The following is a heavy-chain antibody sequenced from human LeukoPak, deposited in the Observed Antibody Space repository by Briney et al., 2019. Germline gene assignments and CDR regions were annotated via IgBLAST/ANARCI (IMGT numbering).Heavy chain of an antibody. J-gene: IGHJ4*02. CDR3: ASRSSPKGPFDY. CDR2: INDSGST. D-gene: IGHD2-2*01. V-gene: IGHV4-34*01. CDR1: GGSFSGYY. Sequence: PSETLSLTCAVYGGSFSGYYWSWIRQPPGKGLGWIGEINDSGSTNYNPSLKSRVTISVDTSKNQFSLKLSSVTAADTAVYYCASRSSPKGPFDYWGQGTLVTVSS.